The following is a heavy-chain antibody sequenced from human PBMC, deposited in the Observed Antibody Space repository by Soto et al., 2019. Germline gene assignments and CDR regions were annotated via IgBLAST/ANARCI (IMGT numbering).Heavy chain of an antibody. CDR1: GFTFGDYA. CDR2: IRSKAYGGTR. J-gene: IGHJ6*02. CDR3: TRYRRFGELYYYYYYGMDV. V-gene: IGHV3-49*03. Sequence: GGSLRLSCTASGFTFGDYAMSWFRQAPGKGLEWVGFIRSKAYGGTREYAASVKGRFTISRDDSKSIAHLQMNSLKTEDAAVYYCTRYRRFGELYYYYYYGMDVWGQGTTVTVSS. D-gene: IGHD3-10*01.